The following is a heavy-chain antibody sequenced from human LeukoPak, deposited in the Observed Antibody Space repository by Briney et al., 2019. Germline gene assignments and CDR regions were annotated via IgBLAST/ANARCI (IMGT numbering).Heavy chain of an antibody. Sequence: AGGSLRLSCAASGFTLTGYWMHWVRQAPGKGLVWVSRIKSDGSGTTYADSVEGRFTISRDNAKNTLYLQMNSLGAEDTAVYYRARDSHYGLDVWGQGTTVTVSS. CDR1: GFTLTGYW. V-gene: IGHV3-74*03. J-gene: IGHJ6*02. CDR3: ARDSHYGLDV. CDR2: IKSDGSGT.